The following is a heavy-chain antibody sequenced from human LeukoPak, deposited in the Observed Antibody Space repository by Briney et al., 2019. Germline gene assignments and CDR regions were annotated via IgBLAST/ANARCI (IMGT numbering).Heavy chain of an antibody. J-gene: IGHJ4*02. CDR2: IKSDGSST. D-gene: IGHD3-9*01. Sequence: TGGSLRLSCAASGFTFSSYWMHWVRQAPGKGLVWVSRIKSDGSSTDYADSVKGRFTLSRDNAKNTLYLQMDSLRAEDTAVYYCARSTDWYYFDYWGQGTLVTVSS. V-gene: IGHV3-74*01. CDR1: GFTFSSYW. CDR3: ARSTDWYYFDY.